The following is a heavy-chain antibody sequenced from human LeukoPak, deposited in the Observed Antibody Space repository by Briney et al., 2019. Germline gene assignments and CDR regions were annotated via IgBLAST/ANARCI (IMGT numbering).Heavy chain of an antibody. CDR2: MSAKSGTR. V-gene: IGHV3-48*01. CDR3: VRAYGSGSYGYGY. Sequence: GGSLRLSCAASGFSFSSYNMNWVRQAPGKGLEWLSYMSAKSGTRYYADSVEGRFTISRDNAKNSLYLQMNSLRAEDTAVYYCVRAYGSGSYGYGYWGQGTLVTVSS. D-gene: IGHD3-10*01. CDR1: GFSFSSYN. J-gene: IGHJ4*02.